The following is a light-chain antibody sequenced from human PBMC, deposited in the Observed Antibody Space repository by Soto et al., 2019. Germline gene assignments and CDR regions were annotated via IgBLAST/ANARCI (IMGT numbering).Light chain of an antibody. Sequence: QSALTQPASVSGSPGQSITISCTGTSSDVGGYDSVSWYQQRPGNAPKLILFDVTNRPSGVSNRFSGSKSGNTASLTISGLQADDEADYYCSSYTSITPYVFGTGTKVTVL. J-gene: IGLJ1*01. V-gene: IGLV2-14*03. CDR1: SSDVGGYDS. CDR2: DVT. CDR3: SSYTSITPYV.